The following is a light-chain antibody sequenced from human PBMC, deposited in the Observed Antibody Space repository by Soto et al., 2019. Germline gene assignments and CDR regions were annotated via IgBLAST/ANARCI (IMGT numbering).Light chain of an antibody. V-gene: IGKV3-15*01. CDR2: GAS. CDR1: DNVETK. Sequence: EIVMTQSPTTLSVSPGERATLSFRASDNVETKLAWFQQTPGQAPRLLIYGASTRATGIPARFSGSGSGTEFTLTISSLQSEDFAVYYCQQYSIWRTFGQGTKVDIK. CDR3: QQYSIWRT. J-gene: IGKJ1*01.